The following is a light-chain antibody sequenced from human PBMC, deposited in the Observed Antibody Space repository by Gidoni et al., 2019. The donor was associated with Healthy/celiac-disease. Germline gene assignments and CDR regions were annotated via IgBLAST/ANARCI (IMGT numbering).Light chain of an antibody. J-gene: IGKJ4*01. CDR2: EAS. CDR1: QDISNY. CDR3: QQYDNRPLT. Sequence: DIQMTQSPSSLSASVGDRVTITCQASQDISNYFNWYQQKPGKAPKLLIYEASNLETGVPARFSGSGSGTDFTFTISSLQPEDIATYYCQQYDNRPLTFGGGTKVEIK. V-gene: IGKV1-33*01.